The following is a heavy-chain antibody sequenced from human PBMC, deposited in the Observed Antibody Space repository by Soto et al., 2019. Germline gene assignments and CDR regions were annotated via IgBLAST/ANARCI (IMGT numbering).Heavy chain of an antibody. CDR1: GFTFSSYG. D-gene: IGHD5-12*01. J-gene: IGHJ4*02. V-gene: IGHV3-30*18. CDR3: AKDTGGAGYNLPGLPDY. CDR2: ISYDGSNK. Sequence: QVQLVESGGGVVQPGRSLRLSCAASGFTFSSYGMDWVRQAPGKGLEWVAVISYDGSNKYYADSVKGRFTISRDNSKNTLYLQMTSLRAEDTAVYYCAKDTGGAGYNLPGLPDYWGQGTLVTVSS.